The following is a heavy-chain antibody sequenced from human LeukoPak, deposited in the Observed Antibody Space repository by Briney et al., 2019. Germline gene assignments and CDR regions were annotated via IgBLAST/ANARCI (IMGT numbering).Heavy chain of an antibody. J-gene: IGHJ3*02. CDR3: ARHDIVLVVYARSDAFDI. Sequence: PSETLSLTCTVSGGSISSSGYYWGWIRQPPGEGLEWIGIIYYSGSTYYNPSLKSRVTLSVDASKNQFSLKLSSVTAADTAVYYCARHDIVLVVYARSDAFDIWGQGTMVTVSS. CDR1: GGSISSSGYY. CDR2: IYYSGST. D-gene: IGHD2-8*02. V-gene: IGHV4-39*01.